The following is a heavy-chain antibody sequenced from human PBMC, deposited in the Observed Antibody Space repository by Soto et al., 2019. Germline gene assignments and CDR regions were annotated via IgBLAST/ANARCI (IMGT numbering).Heavy chain of an antibody. V-gene: IGHV3-23*01. Sequence: PGGSLRLSCAASGFTFSSYAMSWVRQAPGKGLEWVSAISGSGGSTYYADSVKGRFTISRDNSKNTLYLQMNSLRAEDTAVYYCAGGYGDYLNAFDIWGQGTMVTVSS. CDR1: GFTFSSYA. J-gene: IGHJ3*02. CDR2: ISGSGGST. D-gene: IGHD4-17*01. CDR3: AGGYGDYLNAFDI.